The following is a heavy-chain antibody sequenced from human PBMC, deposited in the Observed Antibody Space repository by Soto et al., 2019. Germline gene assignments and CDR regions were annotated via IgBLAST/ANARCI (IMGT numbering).Heavy chain of an antibody. CDR3: TTGDPELSESGY. J-gene: IGHJ4*02. V-gene: IGHV3-15*01. CDR2: IKSKTDGGTT. CDR1: GFTFSNAW. D-gene: IGHD1-7*01. Sequence: GGSLSLSCAASGFTFSNAWMSWVRQAPGKGLEWVGRIKSKTDGGTTDYAAPAKGRFTISRDDSKNTLYLQMNSLKTEDTAVYYCTTGDPELSESGYWGQGTLVTVSS.